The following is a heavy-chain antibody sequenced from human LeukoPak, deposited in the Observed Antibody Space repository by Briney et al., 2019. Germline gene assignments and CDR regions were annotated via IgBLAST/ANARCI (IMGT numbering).Heavy chain of an antibody. CDR3: ARVNRRGAYYFDY. D-gene: IGHD4/OR15-4a*01. CDR2: IYHSGST. Sequence: SETLSLTCTVSGYSLSSGYYWGWIRQPPGKGLEWIGSIYHSGSTYYNPSLKSRVTISVDTSKSQFSLKLSSVTAADTAVYYCARVNRRGAYYFDYWGQGTLVTVSS. V-gene: IGHV4-38-2*02. CDR1: GYSLSSGYY. J-gene: IGHJ4*02.